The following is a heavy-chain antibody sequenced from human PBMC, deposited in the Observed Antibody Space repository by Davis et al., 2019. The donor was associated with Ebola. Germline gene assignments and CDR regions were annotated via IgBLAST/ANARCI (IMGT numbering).Heavy chain of an antibody. CDR1: GFTFSSYA. CDR3: ARDRRGTYYFDQ. V-gene: IGHV3-30-3*01. Sequence: GGSLRLSCAASGFTFSSYAMHWVRQAPGKGLEWVAVISYDGSNKYYADSVKGRFTISRDNSKNTVYLQLSSLRADDTAVYFCARDRRGTYYFDQWGQGTLVTVSS. D-gene: IGHD1-26*01. CDR2: ISYDGSNK. J-gene: IGHJ4*02.